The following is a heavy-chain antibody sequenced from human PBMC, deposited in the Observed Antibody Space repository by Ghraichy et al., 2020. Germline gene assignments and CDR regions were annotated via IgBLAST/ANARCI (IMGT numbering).Heavy chain of an antibody. D-gene: IGHD3-10*01. CDR2: IRSSGSTI. CDR3: ARGGSYRACFDY. CDR1: GFTFSSYE. Sequence: GESLNISCAASGFTFSSYEMNWVRQAPGKGLEWVSYIRSSGSTIYYADSVKGRFTISRDNAKSSLYLQMNSLRAEDTAVYYCARGGSYRACFDYWGQGTLVTVSS. V-gene: IGHV3-48*03. J-gene: IGHJ4*02.